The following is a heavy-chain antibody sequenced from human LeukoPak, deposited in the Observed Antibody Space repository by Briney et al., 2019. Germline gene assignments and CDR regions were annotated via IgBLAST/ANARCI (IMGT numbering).Heavy chain of an antibody. J-gene: IGHJ4*02. CDR1: GGSISSGSYY. Sequence: TLSLTCTVSGGSISSGSYYWSWIRQPAGKGLEWIWRIYTSGSTNYNPSLKSRVTISVDTSKNQFSLKLSSVTGADTAVYYCARERDSSSWYRHFDYWGQGTLVTVSS. CDR3: ARERDSSSWYRHFDY. D-gene: IGHD6-13*01. V-gene: IGHV4-61*02. CDR2: IYTSGST.